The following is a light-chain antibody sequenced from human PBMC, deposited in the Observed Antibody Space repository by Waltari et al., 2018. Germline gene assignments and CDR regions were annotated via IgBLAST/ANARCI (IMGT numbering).Light chain of an antibody. CDR3: SSYTTGSTRYV. CDR2: DVN. J-gene: IGLJ1*01. V-gene: IGLV2-14*03. CDR1: SSDIGAYNF. Sequence: QSALTQPASVSGSPGQSLTIPGTGTSSDIGAYNFVSWYPTHTGKAPKVMIYDVNDRTSGVSSRFSGSKSGNTASLTISGLQAEDEADYYCSSYTTGSTRYVFGSGTKVTVL.